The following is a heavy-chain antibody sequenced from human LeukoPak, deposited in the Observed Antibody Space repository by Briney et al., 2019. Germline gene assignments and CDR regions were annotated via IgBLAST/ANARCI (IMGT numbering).Heavy chain of an antibody. V-gene: IGHV4-30-4*01. CDR1: GGSISSGDYY. Sequence: PSQTLSLTCTVSGGSISSGDYYWSWIRQPPGKGLEWIGYIYYSGSTYYNASLKSRVTISVDTSKNQFSLKLSSVTAADTAVYYCARGGDIVVVPAAPHYYGMDVWGKGTTVTVSS. D-gene: IGHD2-2*01. CDR3: ARGGDIVVVPAAPHYYGMDV. J-gene: IGHJ6*04. CDR2: IYYSGST.